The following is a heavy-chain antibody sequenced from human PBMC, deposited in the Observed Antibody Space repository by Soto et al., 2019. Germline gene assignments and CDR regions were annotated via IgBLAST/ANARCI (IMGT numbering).Heavy chain of an antibody. J-gene: IGHJ4*02. CDR2: ISGSGGST. D-gene: IGHD1-26*01. Sequence: EVQLLESGGGLVQPGGSLRLSCAASGFTFSSYAMRWVRQAPGKGLEWVSAISGSGGSTYYADSVKGRFTISRDNSKNTLYLQMHSLRAEDTAVYYCAKRGSGSYYIDWGQGTLVTVSS. CDR3: AKRGSGSYYID. V-gene: IGHV3-23*01. CDR1: GFTFSSYA.